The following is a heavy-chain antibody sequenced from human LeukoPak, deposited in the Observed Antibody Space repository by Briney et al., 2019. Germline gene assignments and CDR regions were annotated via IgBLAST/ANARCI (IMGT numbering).Heavy chain of an antibody. V-gene: IGHV3-23*01. J-gene: IGHJ4*02. CDR1: GFTFSSYA. Sequence: PGGSLRLSCAASGFTFSSYAMSWVRQAPGKGLEWVSAISGSGGSTYYADSVKGRFTISRDNSKNTLYLQMNSLRAEDTAVYYCEKDLMVRGVNPYYFDYWGQGTLVTVSS. D-gene: IGHD3-10*01. CDR3: EKDLMVRGVNPYYFDY. CDR2: ISGSGGST.